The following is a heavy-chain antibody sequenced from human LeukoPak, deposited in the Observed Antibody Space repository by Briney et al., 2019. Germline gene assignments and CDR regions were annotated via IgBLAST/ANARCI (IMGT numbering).Heavy chain of an antibody. D-gene: IGHD3-22*01. CDR3: ARSGYYYDSSAYYSDY. Sequence: SETLSLTCTVSGDSISNCYWSWIRQPAGKGLEWIGRIYTSGSTNYNPSLKSRVTMSVDTSKNQFSLKLSSVTAADTAVYYCARSGYYYDSSAYYSDYWGQGTLVTVSS. CDR2: IYTSGST. CDR1: GDSISNCY. J-gene: IGHJ4*02. V-gene: IGHV4-4*07.